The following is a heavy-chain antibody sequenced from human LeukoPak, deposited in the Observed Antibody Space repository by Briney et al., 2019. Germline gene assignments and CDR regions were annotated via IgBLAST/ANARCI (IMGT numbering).Heavy chain of an antibody. J-gene: IGHJ6*03. CDR3: ARIEASANYYYYYMDV. Sequence: SKTLSLTCTVSGGSISSYYWSWIRQPPGKGLEWIGYIYYSGSTNYNPSLKSRVTISVDTSKNQFSLKLSSVTAADTAVYYCARIEASANYYYYYMDVWGKGTTVTISS. V-gene: IGHV4-59*01. CDR1: GGSISSYY. CDR2: IYYSGST. D-gene: IGHD5-24*01.